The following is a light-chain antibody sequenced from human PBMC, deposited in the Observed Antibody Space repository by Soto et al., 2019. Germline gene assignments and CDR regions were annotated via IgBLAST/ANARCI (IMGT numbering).Light chain of an antibody. CDR2: TAS. CDR1: QYISNY. CDR3: QQSYNTPPT. J-gene: IGKJ2*01. V-gene: IGKV1-39*01. Sequence: DIKMTQSPSSLSASVGDRVTITCRASQYISNYFNWYQQKSGTAPKLLIHTASTLQSGVPSRFSGRGSGPDFTLTISSVQPDDFAIYFCQQSYNTPPTFGQGTTLEIK.